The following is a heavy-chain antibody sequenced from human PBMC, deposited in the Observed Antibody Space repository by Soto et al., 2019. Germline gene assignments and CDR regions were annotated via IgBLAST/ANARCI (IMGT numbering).Heavy chain of an antibody. D-gene: IGHD1-26*01. V-gene: IGHV1-24*01. Sequence: ASVKDSCKVSGYTLTELSMHWVRQAPGKGLEWMGGFDPEDGETIYAQKFQGRVTMTEDTSTDTAYMELSSLRSEDTAVYYCATVRRIVGATIGLSFGYWGQGTLVTVSS. CDR1: GYTLTELS. CDR2: FDPEDGET. J-gene: IGHJ4*02. CDR3: ATVRRIVGATIGLSFGY.